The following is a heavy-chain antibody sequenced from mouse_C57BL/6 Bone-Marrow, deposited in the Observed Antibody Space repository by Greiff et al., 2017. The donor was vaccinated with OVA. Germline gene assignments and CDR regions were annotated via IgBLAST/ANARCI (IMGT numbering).Heavy chain of an antibody. V-gene: IGHV1-39*01. Sequence: EVQLQQPGPELVKPGASVKISCKASGYSFTDYNMNWVKQSNGKSLEWIGVINPNYGTTSYNQKFKGKATLTVDQSSSTAYMQLNSLTSEDSAVYYGASGAYDGYWTYWYFDVWGTGTTVTVSS. CDR1: GYSFTDYN. J-gene: IGHJ1*03. CDR3: ASGAYDGYWTYWYFDV. D-gene: IGHD2-3*01. CDR2: INPNYGTT.